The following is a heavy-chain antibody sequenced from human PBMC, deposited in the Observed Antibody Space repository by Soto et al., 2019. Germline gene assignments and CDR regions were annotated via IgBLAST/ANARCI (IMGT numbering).Heavy chain of an antibody. CDR2: INPSGGST. D-gene: IGHD4-17*01. J-gene: IGHJ6*02. CDR1: GYTFTSYY. CDR3: ARSNDYGDYATQYYYYGMDV. Sequence: ASVKVSCKASGYTFTSYYMHWVRQAPGQGLEWMGIINPSGGSTSYAQKFQGRVTMTRDTSTSTAYMELSSLRSEDTAVYYCARSNDYGDYATQYYYYGMDVWGQGTTVTV. V-gene: IGHV1-46*01.